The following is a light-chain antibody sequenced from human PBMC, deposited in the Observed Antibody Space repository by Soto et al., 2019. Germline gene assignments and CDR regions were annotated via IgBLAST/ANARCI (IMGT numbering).Light chain of an antibody. CDR1: SSDVGGYYR. V-gene: IGLV2-11*01. Sequence: QSVLTQPHSVSGSPGQSVTISCTGTSSDVGGYYRVSWYQQHPGKAPKLMIYEVSKRPSGVPDRFSASKSGNAASLTISGLQAEDEADYYCSSYAGSYSYVFGTGTKLTVL. CDR3: SSYAGSYSYV. J-gene: IGLJ1*01. CDR2: EVS.